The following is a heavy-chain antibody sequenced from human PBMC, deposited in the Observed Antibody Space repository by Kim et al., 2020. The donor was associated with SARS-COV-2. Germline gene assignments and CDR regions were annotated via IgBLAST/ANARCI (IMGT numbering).Heavy chain of an antibody. CDR3: ARLHPRYCSGGSCYSGVPVGDWFDP. Sequence: ASVKVSCKASGYTFTSYAMNWVRQAPGQGLEWMGWINTNTGNPTYAQGFTGRFVFSLDTSVSTAYLQISSLKAEDTAVYYCARLHPRYCSGGSCYSGVPVGDWFDPWGQGTLVTVSS. CDR1: GYTFTSYA. D-gene: IGHD2-15*01. V-gene: IGHV7-4-1*02. CDR2: INTNTGNP. J-gene: IGHJ5*02.